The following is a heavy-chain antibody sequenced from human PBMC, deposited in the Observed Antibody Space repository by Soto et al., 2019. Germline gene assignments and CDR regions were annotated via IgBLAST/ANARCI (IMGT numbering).Heavy chain of an antibody. V-gene: IGHV4-4*02. CDR3: ARRYGYAFDI. CDR1: GTCISGIGW. J-gene: IGHJ3*02. CDR2: MDRTGTT. Sequence: PSETLSLTCSVSGTCISGIGWWSWVRQPPGKGLEWIGEMDRTGTTNFSPSLKSRVTMSKDESKNQFSLNLSSVTAADTAVYYCARRYGYAFDIWGQGTMVTVSS. D-gene: IGHD4-17*01.